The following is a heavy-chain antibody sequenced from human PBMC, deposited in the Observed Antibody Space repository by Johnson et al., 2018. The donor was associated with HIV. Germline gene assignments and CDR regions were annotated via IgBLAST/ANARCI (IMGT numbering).Heavy chain of an antibody. D-gene: IGHD1-26*01. V-gene: IGHV3-15*01. CDR2: IKSKTDGGTT. CDR3: TTDVEWERLHDAFDI. CDR1: GFTFSNAW. Sequence: VQLVESGGGLVQPGGSLRLSCAASGFTFSNAWMSWVRQAPGKGLEWVGRIKSKTDGGTTDYAAPVTGRFTISRDDSKNTLYLQMNSRKTEDTAVYYCTTDVEWERLHDAFDIWGQGTMVTASS. J-gene: IGHJ3*02.